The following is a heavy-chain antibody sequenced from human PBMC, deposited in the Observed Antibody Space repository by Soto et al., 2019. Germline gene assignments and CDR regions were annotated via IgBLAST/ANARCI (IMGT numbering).Heavy chain of an antibody. CDR2: IYPGDSDT. Sequence: GESLKISCKGSGYSFTSYWIGWVRQMPGKGLEWMGIIYPGDSDTRYSPSFQGQVTISADKSISTAYLQWSSLKASDTAMYYCARQTLRSTGGYGMDVWGQGTTVTVSS. CDR1: GYSFTSYW. J-gene: IGHJ6*02. D-gene: IGHD4-17*01. V-gene: IGHV5-51*01. CDR3: ARQTLRSTGGYGMDV.